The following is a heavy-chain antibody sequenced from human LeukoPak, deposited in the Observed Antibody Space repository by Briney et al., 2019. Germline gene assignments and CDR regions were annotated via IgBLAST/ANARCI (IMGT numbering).Heavy chain of an antibody. CDR2: IYYTGST. V-gene: IGHV4-59*01. CDR3: ARDRQATTAYDAFDI. CDR1: GGSINNYY. J-gene: IGHJ3*02. Sequence: PSETLSLTCTVSGGSINNYYWSWVRQPPGKGLEWIGYIYYTGSTNYNPSLKSRVTMSVDTSKNQFSLKLSSVTAADTAVYYCARDRQATTAYDAFDIWGRGTMVTVSS. D-gene: IGHD4-17*01.